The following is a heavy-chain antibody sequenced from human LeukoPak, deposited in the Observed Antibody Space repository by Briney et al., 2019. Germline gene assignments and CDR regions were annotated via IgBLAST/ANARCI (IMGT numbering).Heavy chain of an antibody. J-gene: IGHJ4*02. CDR1: GGSISSYY. CDR2: IYYSGTT. CDR3: AGGVYIAAAQYGY. Sequence: SETLSLTCTVSGGSISSYYWSWIRQPPGKGLEWIGYIYYSGTTNYNPSLTSRVTISLDTSKKQFSLKLSSVTAADTAVYYCAGGVYIAAAQYGYWGQGTLVTVSS. D-gene: IGHD6-13*01. V-gene: IGHV4-59*01.